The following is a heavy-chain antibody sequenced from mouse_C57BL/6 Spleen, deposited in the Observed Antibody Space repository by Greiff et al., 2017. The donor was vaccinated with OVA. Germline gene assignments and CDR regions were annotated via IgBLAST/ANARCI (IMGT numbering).Heavy chain of an antibody. CDR3: AIPPYYGSREYYFDY. J-gene: IGHJ2*01. D-gene: IGHD1-1*01. CDR2: IDPSDSYT. CDR1: GYTFTSYW. V-gene: IGHV1-69*01. Sequence: QVQLKQPGAELVMPGASVKLSCKASGYTFTSYWMHWVKQRPGQGLEWIGEIDPSDSYTNYNQKFKGKSTLTVDKSSSTAYMQLSSLTSEDSAVYYCAIPPYYGSREYYFDYWGQGTTLTVSS.